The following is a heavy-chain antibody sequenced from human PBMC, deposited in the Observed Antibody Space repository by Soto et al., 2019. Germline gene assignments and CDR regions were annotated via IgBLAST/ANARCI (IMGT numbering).Heavy chain of an antibody. CDR3: ARRVVFGYNSLNYHDCMDF. J-gene: IGHJ6*01. CDR2: IYPGDSDT. CDR1: GYSFTSYW. V-gene: IGHV5-51*01. Sequence: PGESLKISCKGSGYSFTSYWIGWVRQMPGKGLEWMGIIYPGDSDTGYSPSFQGQVTISADKSISTAYLQWSSLKASDTAMYYCARRVVFGYNSLNYHDCMDFCAQGTTVTGSS. D-gene: IGHD3-22*01.